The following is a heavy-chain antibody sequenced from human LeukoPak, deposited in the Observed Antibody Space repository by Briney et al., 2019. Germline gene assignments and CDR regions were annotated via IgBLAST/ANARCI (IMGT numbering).Heavy chain of an antibody. CDR1: GGSINSSSYC. D-gene: IGHD3-10*01. J-gene: IGHJ4*02. V-gene: IGHV4-39*01. CDR3: ARPYYYGSGSYIDY. Sequence: SETLSLTCTVSGGSINSSSYCWGWIRQPPGKGLEWIGSIYYSGSTYYNPSLKSRVTISVDTSKNQFSLKLSSVTAADTAVYYCARPYYYGSGSYIDYWGQGTLVTVSS. CDR2: IYYSGST.